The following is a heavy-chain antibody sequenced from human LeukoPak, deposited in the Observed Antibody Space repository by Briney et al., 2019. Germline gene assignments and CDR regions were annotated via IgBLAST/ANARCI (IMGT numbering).Heavy chain of an antibody. Sequence: GASVKVSCKASGYTFTSYGISWVRQAPGQGLEWMGWISGYNYRTNYAKKFQGRVTMTTDTSTSTAYMELRSLRSDDTAVYYCARDYYESSGYYYDVFDIWGQGTMVTVSS. CDR3: ARDYYESSGYYYDVFDI. D-gene: IGHD3-22*01. CDR2: ISGYNYRT. J-gene: IGHJ3*02. CDR1: GYTFTSYG. V-gene: IGHV1-18*01.